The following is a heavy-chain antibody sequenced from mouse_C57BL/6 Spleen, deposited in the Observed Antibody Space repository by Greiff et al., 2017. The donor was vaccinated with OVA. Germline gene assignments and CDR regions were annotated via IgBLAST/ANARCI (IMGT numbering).Heavy chain of an antibody. CDR1: GYTFTSYW. Sequence: VQLQQPGAELVKPGASVKLSCKASGYTFTSYWMHWVKQRPGRGLEWIGRIDPNSGGTKYNEKFKSKATLTVDKPSSTAYMQLSSLTSEDSAVYYCSSSFPLVTPCCDYWGQGTTLTVSS. CDR3: SSSFPLVTPCCDY. J-gene: IGHJ2*01. CDR2: IDPNSGGT. D-gene: IGHD2-3*01. V-gene: IGHV1-72*01.